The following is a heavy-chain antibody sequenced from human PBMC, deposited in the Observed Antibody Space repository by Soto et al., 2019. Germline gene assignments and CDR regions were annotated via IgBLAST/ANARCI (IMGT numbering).Heavy chain of an antibody. J-gene: IGHJ4*02. D-gene: IGHD3-16*01. CDR1: GGAFNGYY. CDR2: INHSGTV. V-gene: IGHV4-34*01. CDR3: ARAGAALVRGSIGGFDY. Sequence: QVHLQQWGAGLLKPSETLSLTCAVNGGAFNGYYWTWIRQSPGKGLQWIGEINHSGTVDYNPSLKGRVTFSIDTSKKQFSLTLTSVTAADTAVYYFARAGAALVRGSIGGFDYWGQGTLVTVSS.